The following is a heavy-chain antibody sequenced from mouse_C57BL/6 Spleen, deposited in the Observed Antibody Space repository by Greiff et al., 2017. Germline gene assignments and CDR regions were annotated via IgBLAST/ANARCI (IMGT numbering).Heavy chain of an antibody. CDR3: ARESNYVMDY. CDR2: INYDGSST. V-gene: IGHV5-16*01. J-gene: IGHJ4*01. CDR1: GFTFSDYY. Sequence: EVQLVESEGGLVQPGSSMKLSCTASGFTFSDYYMAWVRQVPEKGLEWVANINYDGSSTYYLDSLKSRFIISRDNAKNILYLQMSSLKSEDTATYYCARESNYVMDYWGQGTSVTVSS.